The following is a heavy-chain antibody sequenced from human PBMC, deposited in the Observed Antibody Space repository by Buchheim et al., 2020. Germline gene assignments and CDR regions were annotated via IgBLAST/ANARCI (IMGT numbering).Heavy chain of an antibody. D-gene: IGHD4-17*01. CDR3: ARANGDYYYGLDV. CDR1: GFTFSSYW. V-gene: IGHV3-74*01. CDR2: INGDGSGT. Sequence: EVQLVESGGGLVQPGGSLRLSCAASGFTFSSYWMHWVRQAPVKGLLWVSRINGDGSGTDYADSVKGRFTISRDNAKNTLHLQMNSLRAEDTAVYYCARANGDYYYGLDVWGQGTT. J-gene: IGHJ6*02.